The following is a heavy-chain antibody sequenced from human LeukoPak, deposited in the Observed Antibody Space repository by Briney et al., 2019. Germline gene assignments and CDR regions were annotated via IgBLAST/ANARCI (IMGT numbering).Heavy chain of an antibody. V-gene: IGHV1-69*04. D-gene: IGHD1-26*01. CDR3: ARDGGVGSYFNFDY. CDR1: GYTFTSYG. Sequence: SVKVSCKASGYTFTSYGISWVRQAPGQGLEWMGRIIPILGIANYARKFQGRVTITADKSTSTAYMELSSLRSEDTAVYYCARDGGVGSYFNFDYWGQGTLVTVSS. J-gene: IGHJ4*02. CDR2: IIPILGIA.